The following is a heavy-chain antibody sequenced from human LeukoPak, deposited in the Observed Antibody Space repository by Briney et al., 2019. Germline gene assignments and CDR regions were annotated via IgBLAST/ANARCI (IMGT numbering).Heavy chain of an antibody. CDR2: ISWNSGSI. V-gene: IGHV3-9*01. CDR1: GFTFDDYA. J-gene: IGHJ6*02. Sequence: GRSLRLSCAASGFTFDDYAMHWVRQAPGKGLEWVSGISWNSGSIGYADSVKGRFTISRDNAKNSLYLQMNSLRAEDTALYYCAKAPHYYYGMDVWGQGTTVTVS. CDR3: AKAPHYYYGMDV.